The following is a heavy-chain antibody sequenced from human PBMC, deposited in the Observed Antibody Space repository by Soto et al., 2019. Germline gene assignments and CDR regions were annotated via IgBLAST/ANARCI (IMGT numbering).Heavy chain of an antibody. CDR1: GFTFSSYW. J-gene: IGHJ3*01. D-gene: IGHD3-3*01. CDR2: IKPDGSDT. Sequence: GGSLRLSCAASGFTFSSYWMTWVRQAPGKGLEFLATIKPDGSDTYYVDSVKGRFTISRDDAKNSLSLQMNSLRAEDTALYYCATDLNWSGTWGQGTMVTVSS. V-gene: IGHV3-7*01. CDR3: ATDLNWSGT.